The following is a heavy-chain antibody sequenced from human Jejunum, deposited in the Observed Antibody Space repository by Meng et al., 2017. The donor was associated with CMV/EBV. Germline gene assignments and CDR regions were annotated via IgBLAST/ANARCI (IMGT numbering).Heavy chain of an antibody. CDR3: ARGFGTEFYSPPYY. D-gene: IGHD4-11*01. Sequence: SGFTFSDYWRHWVRQAPGKGLVWVSRINSDGIATNYADSVKGRFTISRDNAKNTLFLQMDGLRAEDTALYYCARGFGTEFYSPPYYWSQGTLVTVSS. V-gene: IGHV3-74*01. CDR2: INSDGIAT. CDR1: GFTFSDYW. J-gene: IGHJ4*02.